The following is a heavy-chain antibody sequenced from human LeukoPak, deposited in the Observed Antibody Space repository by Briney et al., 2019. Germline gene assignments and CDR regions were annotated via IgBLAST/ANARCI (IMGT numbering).Heavy chain of an antibody. CDR3: ARGRGILWFGELRARFDP. J-gene: IGHJ5*02. D-gene: IGHD3-10*01. Sequence: SETLSLTCAVYGGSFSGYYWSWIRQPPGKGLEWIGEINHSGSTNYNPSLKSRVTISVDTSKNQFSLKLSSVTAADTAVYYCARGRGILWFGELRARFDPWGQGTLVTVSS. CDR2: INHSGST. V-gene: IGHV4-34*01. CDR1: GGSFSGYY.